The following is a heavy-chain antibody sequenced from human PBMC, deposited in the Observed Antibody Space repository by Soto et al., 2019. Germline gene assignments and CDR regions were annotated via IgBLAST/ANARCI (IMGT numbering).Heavy chain of an antibody. D-gene: IGHD3-3*01. CDR3: ARDVDYDFWSGHVSYGLDV. CDR2: IHTTGRT. J-gene: IGHJ6*02. V-gene: IGHV4-4*07. CDR1: GGSIDNYY. Sequence: QVQLHESGPGLVKPSETLSLMCVVTGGSIDNYYWTWIRQPAGKGLEWIGRIHTTGRTSYNPSLKNQVTMALDISKNLFSLNLTSVTAADTAVYYSARDVDYDFWSGHVSYGLDVWGQGTTFTISS.